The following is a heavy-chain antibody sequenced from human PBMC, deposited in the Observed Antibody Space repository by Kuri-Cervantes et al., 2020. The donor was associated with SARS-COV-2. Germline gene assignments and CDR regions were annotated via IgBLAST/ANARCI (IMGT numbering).Heavy chain of an antibody. J-gene: IGHJ6*03. CDR2: INHSGST. CDR1: GFSFSSYG. D-gene: IGHD3-3*01. CDR3: ARKRDFWSGYYTYYYYMDV. V-gene: IGHV4-34*01. Sequence: LSCAASGFSFSSYGMSWVRQAPGKGLEWIGEINHSGSTKYNPSLKSRVTISVDTSKNQFSLKLSYVTAADTAVYYCARKRDFWSGYYTYYYYMDVWGQGTTVTVSS.